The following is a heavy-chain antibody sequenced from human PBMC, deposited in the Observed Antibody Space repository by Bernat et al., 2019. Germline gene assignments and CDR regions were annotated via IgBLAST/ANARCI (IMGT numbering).Heavy chain of an antibody. J-gene: IGHJ3*02. CDR3: ARDLGYQLLSI. Sequence: QVQLVQSGAEVKKPGAAGKVSCKASGDTVTSYAIHGVREATGQRREWMGWINAGKDKTKYSPKFQGRVTITSDTSASTGYMALPSLRSEDTAVYYCARDLGYQLLSIWGQGTMVTVSS. CDR2: INAGKDKT. D-gene: IGHD1-7*01. V-gene: IGHV1-3*01. CDR1: GDTVTSYA.